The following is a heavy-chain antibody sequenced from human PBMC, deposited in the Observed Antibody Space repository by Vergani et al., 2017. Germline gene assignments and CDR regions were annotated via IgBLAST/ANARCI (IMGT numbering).Heavy chain of an antibody. J-gene: IGHJ4*02. CDR3: ARRSKEAGSSGPDS. V-gene: IGHV4-61*02. Sequence: QVQLQESGPGLVKPSQTLALTCTVSCASMSSVGYYWTWIRPSAGKRLEWIGDILGSGTANYNPSFQGLVSMSVATSKNQFSLTLSSVNATDTAVYYCARRSKEAGSSGPDSWGQGTRVTVSS. CDR2: ILGSGTA. D-gene: IGHD1-26*01. CDR1: CASMSSVGYY.